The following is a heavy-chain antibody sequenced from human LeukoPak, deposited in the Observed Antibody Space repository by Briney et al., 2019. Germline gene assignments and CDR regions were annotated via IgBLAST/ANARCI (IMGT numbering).Heavy chain of an antibody. Sequence: GGSLRLSCAASGFTFSSYWMSWVRQAPGKGLEWVASIKQGGSEKYYVDSVKGRFTISRDNAKNSLYLQMNSLRAEDTAVYYCARGRRSYGMDVWGQGTTVTVSS. V-gene: IGHV3-7*01. CDR3: ARGRRSYGMDV. J-gene: IGHJ6*02. CDR2: IKQGGSEK. CDR1: GFTFSSYW.